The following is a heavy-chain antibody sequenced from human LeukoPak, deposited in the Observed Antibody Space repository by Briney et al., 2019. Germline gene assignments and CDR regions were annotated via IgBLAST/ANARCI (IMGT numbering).Heavy chain of an antibody. D-gene: IGHD4-17*01. CDR1: GFTFSSYG. CDR3: AKSTTVTQRGYFDY. Sequence: PGGSLRLSCAASGFTFSSYGMHWVREAPAKGLEWVVIISYDGSNKYYADSVKGRFTISRDNSKNTLYLQMNSLRAEDTAVYYCAKSTTVTQRGYFDYWGQGTLVTVSS. CDR2: ISYDGSNK. V-gene: IGHV3-30*18. J-gene: IGHJ4*02.